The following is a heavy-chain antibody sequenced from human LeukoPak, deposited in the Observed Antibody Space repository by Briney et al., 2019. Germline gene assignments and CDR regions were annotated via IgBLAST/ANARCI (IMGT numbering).Heavy chain of an antibody. D-gene: IGHD2-15*01. V-gene: IGHV1-58*01. CDR2: IVVGSNNT. J-gene: IGHJ6*02. CDR3: VAWSHGHGYYGIDI. Sequence: SVKVSCKTSGVSFSTSAVQWVRQARGQRLEWIGRIVVGSNNTNYAQNFQERVTITGDMSTSTAYMELSSLRAEDTAVYYCVAWSHGHGYYGIDIWGQGTTVTVSS. CDR1: GVSFSTSA.